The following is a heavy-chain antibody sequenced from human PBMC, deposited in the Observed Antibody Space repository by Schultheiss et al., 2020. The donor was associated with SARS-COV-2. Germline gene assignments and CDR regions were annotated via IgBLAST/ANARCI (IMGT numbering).Heavy chain of an antibody. CDR1: GGSISSYY. V-gene: IGHV4-4*07. D-gene: IGHD5-12*01. J-gene: IGHJ4*02. CDR3: ARVAGATTLDY. Sequence: SETLSLTCTVSGGSISSYYWSWIRQPPGKGLEWIGRIYTSGSTYYNPSLKSRVTISVDTSKNQFSLKLSSVTAADTAVYYCARVAGATTLDYWGQGTLVTVSS. CDR2: IYTSGST.